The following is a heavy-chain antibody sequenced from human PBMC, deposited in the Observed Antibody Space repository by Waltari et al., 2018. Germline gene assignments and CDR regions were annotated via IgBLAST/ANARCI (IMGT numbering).Heavy chain of an antibody. J-gene: IGHJ4*02. CDR3: AKDVNDRREVSHYGGDY. V-gene: IGHV3-30*18. Sequence: QVQLVESGGGVVQPGRSLRLSCAASGLTFSTYGMHWVRQAPGKGLEWVAIISYDGSRKYYTDFVKGRFTISRDNSKNTLDLQMDSLRTEDTAIYYCAKDVNDRREVSHYGGDYWGRGTLVTVSS. CDR1: GLTFSTYG. D-gene: IGHD3-16*01. CDR2: ISYDGSRK.